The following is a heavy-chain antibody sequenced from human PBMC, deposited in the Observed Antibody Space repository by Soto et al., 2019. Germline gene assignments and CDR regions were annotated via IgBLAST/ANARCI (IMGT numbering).Heavy chain of an antibody. CDR3: ARNVDTSRAYYFDY. Sequence: QVQLQESGPGLVKPSETLSLTCTVSGGSISSYYWSWIRQPPGKGLEWIGYIYYSGNTNYNPSPKGRRAISVDASKNQFSLRLNSVTAADTAVYYCARNVDTSRAYYFDYWGQGTLVTVSS. CDR2: IYYSGNT. V-gene: IGHV4-59*01. D-gene: IGHD5-18*01. J-gene: IGHJ4*02. CDR1: GGSISSYY.